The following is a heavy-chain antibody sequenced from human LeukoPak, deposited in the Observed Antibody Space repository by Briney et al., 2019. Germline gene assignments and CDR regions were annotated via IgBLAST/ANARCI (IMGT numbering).Heavy chain of an antibody. CDR3: AKGPSSGWYVVDY. CDR1: GFTFSSYG. CDR2: ISYDGSNK. D-gene: IGHD6-19*01. V-gene: IGHV3-30*18. Sequence: TGGSLRLSCAASGFTFSSYGMHWVRQAPGKGLEWVAVISYDGSNKYYADSVKGRFTISRDNSKNTLYLQMNSLRAEDTAVYYCAKGPSSGWYVVDYWGQGTLVTVSS. J-gene: IGHJ4*02.